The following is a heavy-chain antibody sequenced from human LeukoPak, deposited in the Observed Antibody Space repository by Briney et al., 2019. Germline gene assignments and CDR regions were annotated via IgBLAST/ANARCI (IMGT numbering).Heavy chain of an antibody. D-gene: IGHD3-10*01. V-gene: IGHV1-8*01. CDR2: MNPNSGNT. Sequence: ASVKVSCKASGYTFTSYDINWVRQATGQGLEWMGWMNPNSGNTGYAQKFQGRVTMTRNTSISTAYMELSRLRSDDTAVYYCARDFGSLGMDVWGQGTTVTVSS. CDR1: GYTFTSYD. CDR3: ARDFGSLGMDV. J-gene: IGHJ6*02.